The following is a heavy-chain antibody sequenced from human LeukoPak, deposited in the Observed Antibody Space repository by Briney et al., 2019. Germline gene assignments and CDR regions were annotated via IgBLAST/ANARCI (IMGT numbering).Heavy chain of an antibody. D-gene: IGHD1-14*01. J-gene: IGHJ4*02. Sequence: KPSETPALTCTVSLDSTTSNFWSWVRQPPGKSLEWIGEIHRSGSPNYNPSLQSRVTISIDRSRNQIALELSSVTAADTAVYYCAREILGGFNPGAYWGQGTLVTVSS. CDR1: LDSTTSNF. CDR2: IHRSGSP. CDR3: AREILGGFNPGAY. V-gene: IGHV4-4*02.